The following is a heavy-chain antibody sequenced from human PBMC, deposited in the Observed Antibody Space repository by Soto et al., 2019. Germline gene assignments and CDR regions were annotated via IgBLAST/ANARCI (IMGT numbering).Heavy chain of an antibody. CDR2: INSDGSST. V-gene: IGHV3-74*01. CDR1: GFTFSSYW. Sequence: LRLSCAASGFTFSSYWMHWVRQAPGKGLVWVSRINSDGSSTSYADSVKGRFTISRDNAKNTLYLQMNSLRAEDTAVYYCARAQGVVVPAAIRRGGYYYYGMDVWGQGTTVTVSS. D-gene: IGHD2-2*02. J-gene: IGHJ6*02. CDR3: ARAQGVVVPAAIRRGGYYYYGMDV.